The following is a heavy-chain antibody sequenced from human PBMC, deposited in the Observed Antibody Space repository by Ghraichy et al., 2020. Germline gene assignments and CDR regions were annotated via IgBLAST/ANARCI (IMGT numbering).Heavy chain of an antibody. CDR3: VKVGRDFWSGYYSGKIFDH. CDR1: GFTFSNYA. Sequence: GGSLRLSCSASGFTFSNYAMQWVRQTPGKGLEDVSSISSNGGNTYYIGSVKGRFTVSRDNSKSTLYLQMSRLRAEDTAVYYCVKVGRDFWSGYYSGKIFDHWGQRTLVSDSS. CDR2: ISSNGGNT. J-gene: IGHJ4*02. V-gene: IGHV3-64D*06. D-gene: IGHD3-3*01.